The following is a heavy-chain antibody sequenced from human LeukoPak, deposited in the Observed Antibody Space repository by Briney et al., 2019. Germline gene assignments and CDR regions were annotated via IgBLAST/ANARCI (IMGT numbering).Heavy chain of an antibody. D-gene: IGHD6-19*01. CDR3: ASLPGIAVAGKDYYYGMDV. J-gene: IGHJ6*02. CDR1: GYTFTSYD. V-gene: IGHV1-18*01. Sequence: ASVKVSCKASGYTFTSYDINWVRQAPGQGLEWMGWISAYNGNTNYAQKLQGRVTMTTDTSTSTAYMEPRSLRSDDTAVYYCASLPGIAVAGKDYYYGMDVWGQGTTVTVSS. CDR2: ISAYNGNT.